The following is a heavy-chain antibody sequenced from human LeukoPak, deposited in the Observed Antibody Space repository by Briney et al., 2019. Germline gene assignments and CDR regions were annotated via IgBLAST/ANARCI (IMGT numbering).Heavy chain of an antibody. Sequence: EPSETLSLTCTVSGGSISSYYWSWIRQPPGKGLEWIGYIYYSGSTNYNPSLKSRVTISVDTSKNQFSLKLSSVTAADTAVYYCARHEYANYYFDYWGQGTQVTVSS. CDR2: IYYSGST. J-gene: IGHJ4*02. V-gene: IGHV4-59*08. CDR3: ARHEYANYYFDY. CDR1: GGSISSYY. D-gene: IGHD2-2*01.